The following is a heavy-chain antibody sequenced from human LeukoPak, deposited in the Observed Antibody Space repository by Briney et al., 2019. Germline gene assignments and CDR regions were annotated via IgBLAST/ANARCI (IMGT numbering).Heavy chain of an antibody. J-gene: IGHJ5*02. D-gene: IGHD2-15*01. Sequence: SETLSLTCAVYGGSFSGYYWSWIRQPPGKGLEWIGEINHSGSTNYNPSLKSRVTISVDTSKNQFSLKLSSVSAADTAVYYCARATLLRRWFDPWGQGTLVTVSS. V-gene: IGHV4-34*01. CDR3: ARATLLRRWFDP. CDR2: INHSGST. CDR1: GGSFSGYY.